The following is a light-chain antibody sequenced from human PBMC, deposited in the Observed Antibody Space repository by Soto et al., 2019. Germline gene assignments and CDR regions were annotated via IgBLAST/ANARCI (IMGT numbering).Light chain of an antibody. J-gene: IGKJ3*01. CDR1: QSFSSSY. V-gene: IGKV3-20*01. CDR3: HHYGSALFT. CDR2: GAS. Sequence: EIVLTQSPGTLSLSPGERATRSCRASQSFSSSYLARYQQKPVQAPRLLIYGASGRATGIPDRFCGSGSETDFTRTISSLEPEDFEVYYCHHYGSALFTFGPGTKVDVK.